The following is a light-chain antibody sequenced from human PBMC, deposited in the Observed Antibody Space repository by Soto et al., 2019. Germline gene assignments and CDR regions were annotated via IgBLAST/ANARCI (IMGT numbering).Light chain of an antibody. J-gene: IGLJ3*02. Sequence: QSVLTQPPSVSGAPGQRVTISCTGSSSNIGAGYDVHWYQQLPETAPKLLIYGNSNRPSGVLDRFSGSKSGTSASLAITGLQAEDEADYYCQSYDSSLRGWVFGGGTKLTVL. CDR2: GNS. V-gene: IGLV1-40*01. CDR1: SSNIGAGYD. CDR3: QSYDSSLRGWV.